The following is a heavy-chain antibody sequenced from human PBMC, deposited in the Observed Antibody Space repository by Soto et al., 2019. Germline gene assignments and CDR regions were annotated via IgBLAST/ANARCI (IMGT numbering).Heavy chain of an antibody. Sequence: QITLKESGPTLVKPTQTLTLTCTFSWFSLSTSGVGVGWIRQPPEKALEWLALIYWDDDKRYSPSLKSRLTIXKXXSKNQVVLTMTNMDPVDTATYYCAHPTAMVTPFDYWGQGTLVTVSS. J-gene: IGHJ4*02. CDR2: IYWDDDK. V-gene: IGHV2-5*02. CDR1: WFSLSTSGVG. CDR3: AHPTAMVTPFDY. D-gene: IGHD5-18*01.